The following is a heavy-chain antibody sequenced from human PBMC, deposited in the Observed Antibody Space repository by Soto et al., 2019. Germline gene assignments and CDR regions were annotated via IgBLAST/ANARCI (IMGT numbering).Heavy chain of an antibody. J-gene: IGHJ5*01. Sequence: SETLSLTCTVSGDPISSSSYHWGWIRQPPGKGLEWIGSIYYRGSTYYNAPLKSRVTISVDTSRNQFSLKATSVTAADTAVYYCARRTPHYGSGVGGWLDSWGQGILVTVSS. V-gene: IGHV4-39*01. D-gene: IGHD3-10*01. CDR3: ARRTPHYGSGVGGWLDS. CDR2: IYYRGST. CDR1: GDPISSSSYH.